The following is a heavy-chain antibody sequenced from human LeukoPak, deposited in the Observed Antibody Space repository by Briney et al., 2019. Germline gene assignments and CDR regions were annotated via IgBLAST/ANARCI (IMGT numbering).Heavy chain of an antibody. Sequence: SQTLSLTCTVSGGSISSGSYYWSWIRQPAGKGLEWLGRIYTSGSTNYNPSLKSRVTITVDTSKNQFSLKLSSVTAADTAVYYCARDSPHYYDSSGYHYDAFDIRGQGTMVTVSS. CDR2: IYTSGST. CDR1: GGSISSGSYY. D-gene: IGHD3-22*01. CDR3: ARDSPHYYDSSGYHYDAFDI. V-gene: IGHV4-61*02. J-gene: IGHJ3*02.